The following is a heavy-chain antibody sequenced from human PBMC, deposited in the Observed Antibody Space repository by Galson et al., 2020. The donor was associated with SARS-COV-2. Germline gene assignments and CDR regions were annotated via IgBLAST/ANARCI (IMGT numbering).Heavy chain of an antibody. CDR3: ARIGYSSSSTDY. D-gene: IGHD6-6*01. Sequence: GESLKISCTVSGFTFSNYWMSWVRQAPGKGLEWLANIKQDGSVKYYVDSVKGRFTISRDNAKNSVYLQMNSLRAEDTAVYYCARIGYSSSSTDYWGQGTLVIVSS. CDR2: IKQDGSVK. V-gene: IGHV3-7*03. CDR1: GFTFSNYW. J-gene: IGHJ4*02.